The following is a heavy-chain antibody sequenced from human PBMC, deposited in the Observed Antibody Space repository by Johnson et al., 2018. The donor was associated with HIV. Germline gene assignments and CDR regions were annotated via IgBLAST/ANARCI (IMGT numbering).Heavy chain of an antibody. CDR2: ISWNSGSI. V-gene: IGHV3-9*01. J-gene: IGHJ3*02. CDR1: GFSFDDYA. CDR3: ARIPGRCWGHDSFYI. D-gene: IGHD3-16*01. Sequence: VESGGGVVQPGGSLRLSCAASGFSFDDYAMHWVRQPPGKGLEWVSGISWNSGSIGYADSVQGRFTISRDNAKNTLYLQMNSLRAEDTAVYYCARIPGRCWGHDSFYIWGQGTMGTVSS.